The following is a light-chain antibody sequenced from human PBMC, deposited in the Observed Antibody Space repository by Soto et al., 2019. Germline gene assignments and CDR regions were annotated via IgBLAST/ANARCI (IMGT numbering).Light chain of an antibody. CDR2: EVT. CDR1: SSNIGAGFD. V-gene: IGLV1-40*01. Sequence: QSVLTQPPSVSGAPGQRLTISCAGTSSNIGAGFDVHWYQQLPGTAPKLMIYEVTNRPSGVSNRFSGSKSGNTASLTISGLQAEDEADYYCSSYTSSSTLVFGGGTKLTVL. J-gene: IGLJ2*01. CDR3: SSYTSSSTLV.